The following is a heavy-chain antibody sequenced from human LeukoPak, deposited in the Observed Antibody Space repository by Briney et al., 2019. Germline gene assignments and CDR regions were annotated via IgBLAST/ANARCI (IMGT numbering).Heavy chain of an antibody. J-gene: IGHJ3*02. CDR3: ARGYYYHNTGYYDAFDM. CDR1: GGSIGDFY. V-gene: IGHV4-59*01. D-gene: IGHD3-22*01. Sequence: SETLSLTCTVSGGSIGDFYWSWIRQSPTKGLEWIGHIYYTGSARYSPSLRSRVSISVDTSKNQFSLKLTSVTAADTAMYYCARGYYYHNTGYYDAFDMWGQGTMVTVSS. CDR2: IYYTGSA.